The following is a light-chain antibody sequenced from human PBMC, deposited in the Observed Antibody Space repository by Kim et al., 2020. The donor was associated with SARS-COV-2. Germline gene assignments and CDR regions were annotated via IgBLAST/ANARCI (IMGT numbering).Light chain of an antibody. Sequence: PGGTVTLTCASSTGAVPPTHYPYWFQKKPGEVPRTLIFDTGSRHSWPPARFSGSLSGDKAVLTLAGAQPEDEGDYYCLLSFSGIRVFGGGTKLTVL. CDR3: LLSFSGIRV. CDR1: TGAVPPTHY. J-gene: IGLJ3*02. CDR2: DTG. V-gene: IGLV7-46*01.